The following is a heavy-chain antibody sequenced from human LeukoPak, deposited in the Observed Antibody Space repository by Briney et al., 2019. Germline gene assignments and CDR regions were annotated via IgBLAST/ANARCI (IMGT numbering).Heavy chain of an antibody. D-gene: IGHD3-22*01. CDR2: IIPIFGTA. J-gene: IGHJ4*02. Sequence: SVKVSCKASGGTFSSYAISWVRQAPGQGLEWMGRIIPIFGTANSAQKFQGRVTITTDESTSTAYMELSSLRSEDTAVYYCAREGSYYDSSSYYDYWGQGTLVTVSS. CDR1: GGTFSSYA. V-gene: IGHV1-69*05. CDR3: AREGSYYDSSSYYDY.